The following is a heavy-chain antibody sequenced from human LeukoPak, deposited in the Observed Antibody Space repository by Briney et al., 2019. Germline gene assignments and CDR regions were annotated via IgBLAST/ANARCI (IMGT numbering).Heavy chain of an antibody. V-gene: IGHV3-30*02. D-gene: IGHD6-19*01. CDR1: GFTFSSNG. J-gene: IGHJ3*02. CDR3: ARDSRDSSGWPDAFDI. Sequence: GGSLRLSCVASGFTFSSNGMHWVRQAPGKGLEWVTFIQYDGSKKYYADSVKGRFTISRDNAKNSLYLQMNSLRAEDTAVYYCARDSRDSSGWPDAFDIWGQGTMVTVSS. CDR2: IQYDGSKK.